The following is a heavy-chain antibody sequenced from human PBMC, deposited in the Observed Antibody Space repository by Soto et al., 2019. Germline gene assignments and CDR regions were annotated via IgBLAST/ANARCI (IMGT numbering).Heavy chain of an antibody. D-gene: IGHD3-9*01. CDR1: GYTFTGYY. V-gene: IGHV1-2*02. Sequence: ASVKVSCKASGYTFTGYYMHWVRQAPGQGLEWMGWINPNSGGTNFAQKFKGRVTLTRDTSIRTAYMEVNWLTSDETAVYYCAKESHYDVLTGYPRNAFDIWGQGTMVTVSS. CDR2: INPNSGGT. J-gene: IGHJ3*02. CDR3: AKESHYDVLTGYPRNAFDI.